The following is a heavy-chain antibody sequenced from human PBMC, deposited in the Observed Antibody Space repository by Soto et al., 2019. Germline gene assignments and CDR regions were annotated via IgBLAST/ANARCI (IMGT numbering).Heavy chain of an antibody. D-gene: IGHD2-8*02. CDR2: IYNSGST. CDR1: GASISSYY. V-gene: IGHV4-59*01. CDR3: ARDKITGLFDY. J-gene: IGHJ4*02. Sequence: PSETLSLTCTVSGASISSYYWTWIRQPPGKGLEWIGYIYNSGSTNYNPSLKSRVTISVDTSKNQFSLKLSSVTAADTAVYYCARDKITGLFDYWGQGTLVTVSS.